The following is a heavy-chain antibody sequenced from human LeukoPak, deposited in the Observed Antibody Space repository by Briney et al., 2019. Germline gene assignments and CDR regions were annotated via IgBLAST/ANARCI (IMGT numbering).Heavy chain of an antibody. V-gene: IGHV1-18*01. J-gene: IGHJ4*02. Sequence: GASVKVSCKASGYTFTSYGISWVRQAPGQGLEWMGWISAYNGNTNYAQKLQGRVTMTRDTSTSTVYMELGSLRSEDTAVYYCASTYYYDSSGYYGYNLDSSGQGTLVTVSS. D-gene: IGHD3-22*01. CDR3: ASTYYYDSSGYYGYNLDS. CDR2: ISAYNGNT. CDR1: GYTFTSYG.